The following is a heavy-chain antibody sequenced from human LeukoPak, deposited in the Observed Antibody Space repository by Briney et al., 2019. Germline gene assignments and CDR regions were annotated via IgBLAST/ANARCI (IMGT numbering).Heavy chain of an antibody. Sequence: SETLSLTCAVYGGSFSGYYWSWIRQPPGKGLEWIGEINHSRSTNYNPSLKSRVTISVDTSKNQFSLKLSSVTAADTAVYYCARLYCSSTSCSTPYFDYWGQGTLDTVSS. V-gene: IGHV4-34*01. CDR1: GGSFSGYY. J-gene: IGHJ4*02. D-gene: IGHD2-2*01. CDR2: INHSRST. CDR3: ARLYCSSTSCSTPYFDY.